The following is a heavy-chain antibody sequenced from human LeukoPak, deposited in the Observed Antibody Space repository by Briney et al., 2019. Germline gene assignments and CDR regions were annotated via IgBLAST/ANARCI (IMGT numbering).Heavy chain of an antibody. CDR2: INHSGST. Sequence: SETLPLTCAVYGGSFSGYYWTWIRQPPGKGLEWIGEINHSGSTNYNPSLKSRVTISTDPSKKQFSLNLSSVTAADTAVYYCARGARLRLFDYWGQGTLLTVSS. D-gene: IGHD5-12*01. CDR3: ARGARLRLFDY. V-gene: IGHV4-34*01. CDR1: GGSFSGYY. J-gene: IGHJ4*02.